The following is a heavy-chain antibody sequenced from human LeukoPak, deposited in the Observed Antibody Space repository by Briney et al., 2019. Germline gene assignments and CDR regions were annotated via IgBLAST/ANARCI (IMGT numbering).Heavy chain of an antibody. CDR2: ISSSSGYI. J-gene: IGHJ4*02. CDR1: GFTFSSYS. V-gene: IGHV3-21*01. Sequence: GGSLRLSCAASGFTFSSYSMNWVRQAPGKGLEWVSSISSSSGYIYYADSVKGRFTISRDNAKNSLYLQMNSLRAEDTAVYYCARDVLATVVTKAFDYWGQGTLVTVSS. CDR3: ARDVLATVVTKAFDY. D-gene: IGHD4-17*01.